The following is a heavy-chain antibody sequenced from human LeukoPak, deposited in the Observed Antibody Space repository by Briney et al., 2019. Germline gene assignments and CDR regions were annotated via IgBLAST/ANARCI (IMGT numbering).Heavy chain of an antibody. CDR2: ISSSSSYI. V-gene: IGHV3-21*01. CDR1: GFTVSSHY. D-gene: IGHD2-2*01. J-gene: IGHJ4*02. Sequence: GGSLRLSCAASGFTVSSHYVTWVRQAPGKGLEWVSSISSSSSYIYYADSVKGRFTISRDNAKNSLYLQMNSLRAEDTAVYYCARQVPVVVVPAAVNRYDYWGQGTLVTVSS. CDR3: ARQVPVVVVPAAVNRYDY.